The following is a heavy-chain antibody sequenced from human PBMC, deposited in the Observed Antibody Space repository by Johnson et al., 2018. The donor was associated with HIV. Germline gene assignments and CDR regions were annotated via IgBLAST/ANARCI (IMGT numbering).Heavy chain of an antibody. D-gene: IGHD6-6*01. CDR3: AKGGKYSSHRDDGFDV. V-gene: IGHV3-11*04. Sequence: QMQLVESGGGLVKPGGSLRLSCAASGFTFSDYYMSWIRQAPGQGLEWISYISSSDSTEYYADSVKGRLTISRDNSKNTVYLQMHSLRAEDTAVYYCAKGGKYSSHRDDGFDVWGQGTMVTVSS. CDR2: ISSSDSTE. J-gene: IGHJ3*01. CDR1: GFTFSDYY.